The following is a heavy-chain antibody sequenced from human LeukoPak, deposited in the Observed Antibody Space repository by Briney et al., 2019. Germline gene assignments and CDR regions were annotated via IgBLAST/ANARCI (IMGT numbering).Heavy chain of an antibody. J-gene: IGHJ4*02. Sequence: KPSETLSLTCTVSGGSISSSSYYWGWIRQPPGKGLEWIGSIYYSGSTYYNPSLKSRVTISVDTSKNQFSLKLSSVTAADTAVYYCVRAPSSGWLRFGVFDYWGQGTLVTVSS. CDR2: IYYSGST. CDR3: VRAPSSGWLRFGVFDY. CDR1: GGSISSSSYY. V-gene: IGHV4-39*07. D-gene: IGHD5-12*01.